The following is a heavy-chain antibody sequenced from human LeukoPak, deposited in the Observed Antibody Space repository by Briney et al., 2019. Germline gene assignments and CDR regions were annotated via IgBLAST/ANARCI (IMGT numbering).Heavy chain of an antibody. CDR2: IDWDDDK. J-gene: IGHJ3*02. D-gene: IGHD4-17*01. CDR1: GFSLSTSGMC. Sequence: ASGPALVKPTQTLTLTCTVSGFSLSTSGMCVSWIRQPPGKALEWLARIDWDDDKYYSTSLKTRLTISKDTSKNQMVLTMTNVDPVDTATYYCARIHTVTTSDAFDIWGQGTMVTVSS. V-gene: IGHV2-70*11. CDR3: ARIHTVTTSDAFDI.